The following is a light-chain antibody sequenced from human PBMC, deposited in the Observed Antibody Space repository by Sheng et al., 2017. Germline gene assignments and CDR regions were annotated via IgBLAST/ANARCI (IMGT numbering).Light chain of an antibody. CDR3: QQRSKWPVT. V-gene: IGKV3-11*01. Sequence: EIVLTQSPDTLSLSPGERATLSCRASQSVDSYLAWYQQKPGQAPRLLIYDASNRATGIPARFSGSGSGTDFTLTISSLEPEDFAVYYCQQRSKWPVTFGPGTKVDIK. CDR1: QSVDSY. CDR2: DAS. J-gene: IGKJ3*01.